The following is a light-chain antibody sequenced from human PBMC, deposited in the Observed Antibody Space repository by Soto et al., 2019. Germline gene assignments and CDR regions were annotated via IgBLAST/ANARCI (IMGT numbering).Light chain of an antibody. CDR1: QSAGDR. V-gene: IGKV3-15*01. Sequence: EIVMTQSPATLSVSRGERVTLSCRASQSAGDRLAWYQQKPGQGPRLLIYGASTRANDVPVWFSGSGSGTEFTLTISSLQSEDYAVYYCQQYKDWPPITFGQGTKVEI. J-gene: IGKJ1*01. CDR3: QQYKDWPPIT. CDR2: GAS.